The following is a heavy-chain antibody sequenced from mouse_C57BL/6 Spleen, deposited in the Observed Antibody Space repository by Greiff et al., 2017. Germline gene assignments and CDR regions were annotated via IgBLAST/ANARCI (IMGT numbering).Heavy chain of an antibody. Sequence: EVKVVESGGGLVKPGGSLKLSCAASGFTFSSYAMSWVRQTPEKRLEWVATISDGGSYTYYPDNVKGRFTISRDNAKNNLYLQMSHLKSEDTAMYYCARDLPYDYEYYFDDWGQGTTLTVSS. CDR2: ISDGGSYT. V-gene: IGHV5-4*01. CDR3: ARDLPYDYEYYFDD. CDR1: GFTFSSYA. J-gene: IGHJ2*01. D-gene: IGHD2-4*01.